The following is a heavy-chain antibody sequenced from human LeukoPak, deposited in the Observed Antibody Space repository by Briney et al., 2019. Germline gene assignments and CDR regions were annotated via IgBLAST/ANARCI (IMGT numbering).Heavy chain of an antibody. V-gene: IGHV3-23*01. D-gene: IGHD5-18*01. J-gene: IGHJ5*02. CDR2: ISGSGGST. Sequence: PGGSLRLSCAASGFTFSSYAMSWVRQAPGKGLEWVSAISGSGGSTYYADSVKGRFTISRDDSKNTLYLQMNSLRAEDTAVYYCARDRVATATARWFDPWGQGTLVTVSS. CDR3: ARDRVATATARWFDP. CDR1: GFTFSSYA.